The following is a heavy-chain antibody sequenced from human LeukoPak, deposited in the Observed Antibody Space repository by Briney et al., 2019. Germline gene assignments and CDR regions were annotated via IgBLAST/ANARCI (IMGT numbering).Heavy chain of an antibody. J-gene: IGHJ4*02. Sequence: GGSLRLSCVASGFTFSSYDMHWVRQTPGKRLEWVSVFGAAGDTFYSGSVEGRFSISRENAKNSLYLQMNSLRAEDTAVYYCARDLDCSGGSCSYYFDYWGQGTLVTVSS. CDR3: ARDLDCSGGSCSYYFDY. V-gene: IGHV3-13*01. CDR1: GFTFSSYD. D-gene: IGHD2-15*01. CDR2: FGAAGDT.